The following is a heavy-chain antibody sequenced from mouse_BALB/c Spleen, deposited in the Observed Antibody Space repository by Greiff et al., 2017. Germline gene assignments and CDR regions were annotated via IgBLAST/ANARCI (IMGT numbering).Heavy chain of an antibody. CDR3: AREGLLAY. J-gene: IGHJ3*01. CDR2: ISSGGSYT. Sequence: EVQLVESGGGLVKPGGSLKLSCAASGFTFSSYAMSWVRQSPEKRLEWVAEISSGGSYTYYPDTVTGRFTISRDNAKNTLYLEMSSLRSEDTAMYYCAREGLLAYWGQGTLVTVSA. CDR1: GFTFSSYA. V-gene: IGHV5-9-4*01.